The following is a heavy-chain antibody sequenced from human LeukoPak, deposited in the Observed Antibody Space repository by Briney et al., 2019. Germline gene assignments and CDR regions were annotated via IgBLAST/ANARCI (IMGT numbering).Heavy chain of an antibody. CDR1: GYTFSSYG. CDR2: ISANNGNT. CDR3: ARDRGATTMVRIVDY. D-gene: IGHD5-18*01. Sequence: GASVKVSCKASGYTFSSYGFSWVRQAHGQGLEWMGWISANNGNTNYAQKFQGRVTMTTDTSTSTVYMELRSLRSDDTAVYYCARDRGATTMVRIVDYWGQGTLVTVSS. J-gene: IGHJ4*02. V-gene: IGHV1-18*01.